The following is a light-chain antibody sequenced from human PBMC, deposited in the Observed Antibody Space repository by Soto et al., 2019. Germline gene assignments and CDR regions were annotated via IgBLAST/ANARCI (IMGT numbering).Light chain of an antibody. J-gene: IGKJ4*01. CDR3: QQYNSYPLT. Sequence: IQLTQSPSSLSASVGDRVTLTCRASQSISSHLNWYQQKPGKAPKLLSYKASSLESGVPSRFRGSGSGTEFTLTISSLKPDDFETYYCQQYNSYPLTFGGGTKVDIK. V-gene: IGKV1-5*03. CDR1: QSISSH. CDR2: KAS.